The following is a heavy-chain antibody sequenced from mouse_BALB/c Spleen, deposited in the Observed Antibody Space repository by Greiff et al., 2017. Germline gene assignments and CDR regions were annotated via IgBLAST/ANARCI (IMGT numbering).Heavy chain of an antibody. CDR3: ARKNYYGSYAMDY. D-gene: IGHD1-1*01. V-gene: IGHV3-2*02. Sequence: EVKLLESGPGLVKPSQSLSLTCTVTGYSITSDYAWNWIRQFPGNKLEWMGYISYSGSTSYNPSLKSRISITRDTSKNQFFLQLNSVTTEDTATYYCARKNYYGSYAMDYWGQGTSVTVSS. CDR2: ISYSGST. J-gene: IGHJ4*01. CDR1: GYSITSDYA.